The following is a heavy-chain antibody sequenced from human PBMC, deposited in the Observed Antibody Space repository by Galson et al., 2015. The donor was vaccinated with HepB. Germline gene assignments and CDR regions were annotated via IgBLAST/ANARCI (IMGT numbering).Heavy chain of an antibody. CDR1: GYTFTNFA. CDR2: VSPYNSNT. Sequence: SVKLSCTASGYTFTNFAVSWVRQAPGKGLEWMSWVSPYNSNTDSAQKFQGRVTITTDTSKNTAYMELSSRTSDDTAVYYCAIARYGNSPPDYWGQGTLVRVSS. D-gene: IGHD4-23*01. CDR3: AIARYGNSPPDY. V-gene: IGHV1-18*01. J-gene: IGHJ4*02.